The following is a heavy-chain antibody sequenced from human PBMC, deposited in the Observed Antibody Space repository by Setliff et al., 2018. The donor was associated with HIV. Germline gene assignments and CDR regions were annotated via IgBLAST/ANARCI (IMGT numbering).Heavy chain of an antibody. Sequence: PSETLSLTCTVSGGSITNNTNNYWGWIRQPPGKGLEWIGSIYYGSGVTYYNPSLKSRVTISVDASKNQFSLKLTSVTAADTAVYYCARPLDGYTSDFDYWGQGTLVTVSS. V-gene: IGHV4-39*01. D-gene: IGHD5-12*01. CDR1: GGSITNNTNNY. CDR3: ARPLDGYTSDFDY. J-gene: IGHJ4*02. CDR2: IYYGSGVT.